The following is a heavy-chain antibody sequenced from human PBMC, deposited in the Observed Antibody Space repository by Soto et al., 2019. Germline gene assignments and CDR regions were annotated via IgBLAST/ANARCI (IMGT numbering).Heavy chain of an antibody. CDR3: AREAYYGSGSYYNY. J-gene: IGHJ4*02. Sequence: PGGSLRLSCAASGFTFSSYAMHWVRQAPGKGLEWVAVISYDGSNKYYADSVKGRFTISRDNSKNTLYLQMNSLRAEDTAVYYCAREAYYGSGSYYNYWGQGTLVTVSS. CDR1: GFTFSSYA. CDR2: ISYDGSNK. V-gene: IGHV3-30-3*01. D-gene: IGHD3-10*01.